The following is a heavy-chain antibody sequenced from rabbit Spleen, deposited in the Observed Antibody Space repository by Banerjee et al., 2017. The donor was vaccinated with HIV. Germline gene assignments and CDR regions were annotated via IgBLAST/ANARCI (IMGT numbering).Heavy chain of an antibody. V-gene: IGHV1S40*01. CDR2: IAAGSGGTT. D-gene: IGHD6-1*01. CDR3: VRGPPYAGYAGYGYVYLNL. Sequence: QSLEESGGDLVKPGASLTLTCTASGFSFISGYYVCWVRQAPGKGLEWIACIAAGSGGTTYYASWAKGRFTISKTSSTTVTLQLNSLTAADTATYFCVRGPPYAGYAGYGYVYLNLWGPGTLVTVS. J-gene: IGHJ4*01. CDR1: GFSFISGYY.